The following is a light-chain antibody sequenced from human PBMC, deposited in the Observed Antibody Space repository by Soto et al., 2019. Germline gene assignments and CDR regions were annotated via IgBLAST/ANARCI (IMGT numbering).Light chain of an antibody. Sequence: SVLTQSPSASGTPGQRVNISCSGSSSNIGSNYVYWYRQFPGTAPKLLIQRNNQRPSGVPARFSGSKSGTSASLAISGLRSEDEADYYCGGWDDSLSGPVFGGGTKLTVL. J-gene: IGLJ2*01. V-gene: IGLV1-47*01. CDR1: SSNIGSNY. CDR2: RNN. CDR3: GGWDDSLSGPV.